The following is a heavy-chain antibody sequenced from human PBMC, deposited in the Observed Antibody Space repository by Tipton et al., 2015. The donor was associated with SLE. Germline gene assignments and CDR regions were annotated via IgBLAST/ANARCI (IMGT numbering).Heavy chain of an antibody. CDR2: INDSGST. CDR1: GGSFSGYY. J-gene: IGHJ3*02. V-gene: IGHV4-34*01. CDR3: ARDGGYYDSSGSLAFDI. D-gene: IGHD3-22*01. Sequence: TLSLTCAVYGGSFSGYYWSWIRQPPGKGLEWIGEINDSGSTNYNPSLKSRVTISVDTSKNQSSLKLSSVTAADTAVYYCARDGGYYDSSGSLAFDIWGQGTMVTVSS.